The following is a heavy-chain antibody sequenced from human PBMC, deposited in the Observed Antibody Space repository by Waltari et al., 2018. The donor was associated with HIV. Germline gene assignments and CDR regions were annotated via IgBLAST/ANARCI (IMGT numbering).Heavy chain of an antibody. J-gene: IGHJ4*02. CDR1: GFTFSSYN. D-gene: IGHD1-1*01. Sequence: EVQLVESGGGLVQPGGCLRPSCVASGFTFSSYNMNWVRQAPGKGLEWLSYITSSGYTIYYADSVEGRFTVSRDNAKNSLYLQMNSLRAEDTAVYYCARTTHGIDFWGQGTLVTVSS. CDR2: ITSSGYTI. CDR3: ARTTHGIDF. V-gene: IGHV3-48*04.